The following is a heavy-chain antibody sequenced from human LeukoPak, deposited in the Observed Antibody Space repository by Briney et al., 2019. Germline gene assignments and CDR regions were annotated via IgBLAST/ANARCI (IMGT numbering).Heavy chain of an antibody. Sequence: SVKVSXKASGGTFSSYAISWVRQAPGQGLEWMGGIIPIFGTANYAQKFQGRVTITTDESTSTAYMELSSLRSEDTAVYYCARDIAARRAARLAFDIWGQGTMVTVSS. CDR3: ARDIAARRAARLAFDI. V-gene: IGHV1-69*05. J-gene: IGHJ3*02. CDR2: IIPIFGTA. CDR1: GGTFSSYA. D-gene: IGHD6-6*01.